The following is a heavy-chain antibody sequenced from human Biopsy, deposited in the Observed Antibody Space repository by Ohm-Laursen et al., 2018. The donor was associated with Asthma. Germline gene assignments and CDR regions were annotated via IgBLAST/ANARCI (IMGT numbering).Heavy chain of an antibody. CDR3: ARKIAARGGMGV. D-gene: IGHD6-6*01. J-gene: IGHJ6*02. Sequence: SLRLSCAAPGFTFSIYDIHWVRQPPGKGLEWVSVIYSGGGTYYADSVQGRVTISRDNSKNTLSLQMNSLRAEDTAVYYCARKIAARGGMGVWGQGTTVTVSS. V-gene: IGHV3-66*01. CDR1: GFTFSIYD. CDR2: IYSGGGT.